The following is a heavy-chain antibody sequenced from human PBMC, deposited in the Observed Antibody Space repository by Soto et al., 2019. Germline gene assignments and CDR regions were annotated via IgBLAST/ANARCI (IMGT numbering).Heavy chain of an antibody. J-gene: IGHJ6*02. V-gene: IGHV4-30-2*06. CDR1: RGSLISGEYS. Sequence: LSRPSPVSRGSLISGEYSWTWIRQSPGKGLEWIVYTNQSGSAYYNPSLKSRVTISVDRSKNQFSLNLTSVTAADTAVYYCARDYYGMDVWGQGTTVTVPS. CDR3: ARDYYGMDV. CDR2: TNQSGSA.